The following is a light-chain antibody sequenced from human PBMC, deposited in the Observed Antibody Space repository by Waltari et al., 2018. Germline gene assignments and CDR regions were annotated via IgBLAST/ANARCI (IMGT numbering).Light chain of an antibody. V-gene: IGLV2-23*01. CDR2: EGN. Sequence: QAALTQPASVSGSPGQSITISCNGTSSDVGSYNEVSWDQQHPGKVPKLNIYEGNKWLSGFSNRFSGSECGNTASLTISGLQAEDEADYYCCSYAGSSTWVFGGGTKLTVL. CDR3: CSYAGSSTWV. J-gene: IGLJ3*02. CDR1: SSDVGSYNE.